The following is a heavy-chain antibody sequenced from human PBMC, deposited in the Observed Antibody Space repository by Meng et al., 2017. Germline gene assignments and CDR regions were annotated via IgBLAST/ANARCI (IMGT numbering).Heavy chain of an antibody. Sequence: GESLKTSCAASGFTFSSYAMSWVRQAPGKGLEWVSAISGSGGSTYYADSVKGRFTISRDNSKNTLYLQMNSLRAEDTAVYYCAKGGSFTARNNWFDPWGQGTLVTVSS. CDR1: GFTFSSYA. CDR3: AKGGSFTARNNWFDP. V-gene: IGHV3-23*01. D-gene: IGHD1-14*01. J-gene: IGHJ5*02. CDR2: ISGSGGST.